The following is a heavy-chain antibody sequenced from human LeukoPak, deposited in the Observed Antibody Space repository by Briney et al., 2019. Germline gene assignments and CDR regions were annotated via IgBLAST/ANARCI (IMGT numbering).Heavy chain of an antibody. CDR2: IYYSGST. D-gene: IGHD1-26*01. J-gene: IGHJ4*02. Sequence: SETLSLTCTVSGGSISSYYWSWIRQPPGKGLEWIGYIYYSGSTNYNPSLKSRVTISVDTSKNQFSLKLSSVTAADTAVYYCARLYSGSYASLVDYWGQGTLVTVSS. V-gene: IGHV4-59*08. CDR1: GGSISSYY. CDR3: ARLYSGSYASLVDY.